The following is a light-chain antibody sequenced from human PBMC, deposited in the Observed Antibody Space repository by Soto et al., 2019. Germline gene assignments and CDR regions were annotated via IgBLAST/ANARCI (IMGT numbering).Light chain of an antibody. CDR2: QDN. Sequence: SSELTQPPSLSVSPGQTASITCSGDKLGDKYACWYQQKPGQSPVLVIYQDNKRPSGIPERFSGSNSGNTATLTISGTQAMDEADYYCQAWDSSIVVFGGGTKLTVL. CDR1: KLGDKY. J-gene: IGLJ2*01. V-gene: IGLV3-1*01. CDR3: QAWDSSIVV.